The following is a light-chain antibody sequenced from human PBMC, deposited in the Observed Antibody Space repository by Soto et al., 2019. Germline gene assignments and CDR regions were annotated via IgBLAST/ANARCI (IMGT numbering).Light chain of an antibody. CDR3: SSYAGSKNLV. Sequence: QSALTQPPSASGSPGQSVTISCTGTSSDVGGYNSVSWYQQHPGKAPKLMIYEVSKRPSGVPDRLSASKSDNTASLTVSGLQAEDEAHYYCSSYAGSKNLVFGGGTKLTVL. J-gene: IGLJ2*01. CDR2: EVS. CDR1: SSDVGGYNS. V-gene: IGLV2-8*01.